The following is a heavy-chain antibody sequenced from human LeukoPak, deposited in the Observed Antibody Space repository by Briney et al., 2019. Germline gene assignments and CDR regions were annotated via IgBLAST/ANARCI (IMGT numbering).Heavy chain of an antibody. CDR2: IGRSSQYI. CDR3: ARDASNIDFAPYFYYMDV. V-gene: IGHV3-21*01. Sequence: GGSLRLSCTASGFTLRLHSMHWVRQAPGKGLEWVSSIGRSSQYIYYGDSVRGRFTISRDNAKNSLYLDMNSPRAEDTAVYYCARDASNIDFAPYFYYMDVWGKGTTVTVSS. D-gene: IGHD3-3*01. CDR1: GFTLRLHS. J-gene: IGHJ6*03.